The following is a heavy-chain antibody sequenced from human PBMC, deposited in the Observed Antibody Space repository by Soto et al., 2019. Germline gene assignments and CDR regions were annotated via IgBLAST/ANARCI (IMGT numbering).Heavy chain of an antibody. CDR1: GFSLSTSGVG. V-gene: IGHV2-5*01. D-gene: IGHD3-22*01. J-gene: IGHJ3*02. CDR2: IYWIDDK. Sequence: SGPTLVNPTQTLTLTCTFSGFSLSTSGVGVGWIRQPPGKALEWLALIYWIDDKRYSPSLKSRLTITKDTSKNQVVLTMTNMDPVDTATYYCAHLYYYDSSGYYRYAFDIWGQGTMVTVSS. CDR3: AHLYYYDSSGYYRYAFDI.